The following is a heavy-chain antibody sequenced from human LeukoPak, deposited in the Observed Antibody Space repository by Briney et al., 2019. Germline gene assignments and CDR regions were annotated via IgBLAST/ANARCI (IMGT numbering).Heavy chain of an antibody. J-gene: IGHJ4*02. CDR2: INHSGST. V-gene: IGHV4-34*01. D-gene: IGHD3-10*01. Sequence: SETLSLTCAVYGGSFSGYYWSWIRQPPGKGLEWIGEINHSGSTNYNPSLTSRVTISVDTSKNQFSLKLSSVTAADTAVYYCARGGLWFGESGSFDYWGQGTLVTVSS. CDR1: GGSFSGYY. CDR3: ARGGLWFGESGSFDY.